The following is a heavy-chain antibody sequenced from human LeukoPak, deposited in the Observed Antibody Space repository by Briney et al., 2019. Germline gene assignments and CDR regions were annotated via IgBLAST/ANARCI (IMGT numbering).Heavy chain of an antibody. D-gene: IGHD1-26*01. CDR1: GFTVSSNY. CDR2: INHSGST. J-gene: IGHJ5*02. CDR3: ARRGGSYYNWFDP. Sequence: GSLRLSCAASGFTVSSNYMSWVRQAPGKGLEWIGEINHSGSTNYNPSLKSRVTISVDTSKNQFSLKLSSVTAADTAVYYCARRGGSYYNWFDPWGQGTLVTVSS. V-gene: IGHV4-34*01.